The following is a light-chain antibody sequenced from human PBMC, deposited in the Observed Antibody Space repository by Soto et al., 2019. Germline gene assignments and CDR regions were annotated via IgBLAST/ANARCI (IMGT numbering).Light chain of an antibody. J-gene: IGKJ4*01. V-gene: IGKV1-12*01. CDR2: AAS. Sequence: DIHMTQSPSSLSASVGARVTITCRASQDISKNLAWYQQIPGKAPKLLIFAASTLQSGVPSRFSASGSGTYFILTVGGLQPEDAATYYCQQTKGFPLTFGGGTKVDIK. CDR1: QDISKN. CDR3: QQTKGFPLT.